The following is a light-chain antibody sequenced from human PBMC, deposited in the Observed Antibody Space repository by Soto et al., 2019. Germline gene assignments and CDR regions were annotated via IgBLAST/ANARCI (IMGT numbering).Light chain of an antibody. CDR2: VAS. CDR3: QQYNNWPWT. Sequence: EIVMTQSPATLSVAPGDRATLSCRASQSVSSILAWYQQKPGHAPRLLIYVASTRATGIPARFSGSGSGTEFTLTISSLQSADFAVYYWQQYNNWPWTFGQGTKVEVK. CDR1: QSVSSI. V-gene: IGKV3-15*01. J-gene: IGKJ1*01.